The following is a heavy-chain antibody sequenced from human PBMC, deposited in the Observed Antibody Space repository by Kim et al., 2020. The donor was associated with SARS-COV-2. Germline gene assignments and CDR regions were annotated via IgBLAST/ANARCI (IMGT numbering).Heavy chain of an antibody. CDR1: GESFSGYQ. CDR3: SRGSGGITMIVVVITAAEYYFDS. V-gene: IGHV4-34*01. CDR2: IDQSGST. Sequence: SETLSLTCAVYGESFSGYQWSWIRQSPGKGLEWIGEIDQSGSTNYNPSLKSRVTISADTSKNQFSLKLSSVTAADTAVYYCSRGSGGITMIVVVITAAEYYFDSWGQGTPVTVSS. J-gene: IGHJ4*02. D-gene: IGHD3-22*01.